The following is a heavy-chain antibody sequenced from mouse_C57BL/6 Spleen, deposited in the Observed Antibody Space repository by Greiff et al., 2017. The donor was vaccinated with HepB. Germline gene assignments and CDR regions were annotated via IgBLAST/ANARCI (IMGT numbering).Heavy chain of an antibody. CDR2: IRSKSNNYAT. CDR1: GFSFITYA. D-gene: IGHD2-4*01. Sequence: GGGLVQPKGSLKLSCAASGFSFITYAMNWVRQAPGKGLEWVARIRSKSNNYATYYADSVKDRFTISRDDSESMLYLQMNNLKTEDTAMYYCVRRGYYDYDDAWFAYWGQGTLVTVSA. J-gene: IGHJ3*01. CDR3: VRRGYYDYDDAWFAY. V-gene: IGHV10-1*01.